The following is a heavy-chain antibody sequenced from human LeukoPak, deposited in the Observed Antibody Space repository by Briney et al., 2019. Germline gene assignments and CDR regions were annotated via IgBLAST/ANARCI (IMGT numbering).Heavy chain of an antibody. Sequence: PGRSLRLSCAASGFTFDDYAMHWVRHAPGKGLEWVSGISWNSGSIGYADSVKGRFTISRDNAKNSLYLQMNSLRAEDTALYYCAKDREVAGDWDYFDYWGQGTLVTVSS. CDR3: AKDREVAGDWDYFDY. CDR2: ISWNSGSI. J-gene: IGHJ4*02. CDR1: GFTFDDYA. V-gene: IGHV3-9*01. D-gene: IGHD2-21*02.